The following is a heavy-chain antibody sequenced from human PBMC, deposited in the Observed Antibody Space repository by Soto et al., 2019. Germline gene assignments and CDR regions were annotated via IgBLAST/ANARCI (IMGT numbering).Heavy chain of an antibody. CDR3: ARPLEQHQLGFGMDV. V-gene: IGHV3-33*01. J-gene: IGHJ6*01. CDR1: GFTFSTYG. D-gene: IGHD6-13*01. Sequence: GGSLRLSCAASGFTFSTYGMHWVRQAPGKGLEWVAVIWYDGSKIYYADSVKGRFTIPRDNSKSTLYLQMNSLRAEDTAVYYCARPLEQHQLGFGMDVWGQGSPVTVSS. CDR2: IWYDGSKI.